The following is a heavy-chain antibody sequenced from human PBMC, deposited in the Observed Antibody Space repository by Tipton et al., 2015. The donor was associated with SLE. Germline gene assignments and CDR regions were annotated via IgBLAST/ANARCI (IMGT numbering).Heavy chain of an antibody. D-gene: IGHD3-3*01. CDR1: GYTFTSHY. Sequence: QLVQSGPEVKKPGASVRISCKTSGYTFTSHYINWVRQAPGQGPEWLGLVDTSDGRRDYAEKFRGRVTMTTDTSTNTAYMELGSLKSDDTAVYYCARDYDFWSGYLPHGMDVWGQGTTVTVSS. CDR2: VDTSDGRR. CDR3: ARDYDFWSGYLPHGMDV. J-gene: IGHJ6*02. V-gene: IGHV1-46*01.